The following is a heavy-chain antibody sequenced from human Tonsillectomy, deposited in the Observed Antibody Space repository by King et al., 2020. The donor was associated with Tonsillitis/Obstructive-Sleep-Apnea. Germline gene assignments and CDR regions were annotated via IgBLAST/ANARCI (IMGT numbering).Heavy chain of an antibody. D-gene: IGHD3-9*01. J-gene: IGHJ4*02. Sequence: QLQESGPGLVKPSETLSLTCTVSGGSISSSSYYWGWIRQPPGKGLEWIGSIYYSGSTYYNPSLKSRVTISVDTSKNQFSLKLSSVTAADTAVYYCARRGPYDILTGYTYYFDYWGQGTLVTVSS. CDR1: GGSISSSSYY. CDR3: ARRGPYDILTGYTYYFDY. V-gene: IGHV4-39*01. CDR2: IYYSGST.